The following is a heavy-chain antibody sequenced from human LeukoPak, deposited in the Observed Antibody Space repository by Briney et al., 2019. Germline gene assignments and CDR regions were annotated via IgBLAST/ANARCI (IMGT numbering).Heavy chain of an antibody. CDR1: GFTVSSNY. D-gene: IGHD2-15*01. V-gene: IGHV3-7*01. CDR2: IKQDGSEK. J-gene: IGHJ6*03. CDR3: ARDHSFRHQPSYYYYMDV. Sequence: PGGSLRLSCAASGFTVSSNYMSWVRQAPGKGLEWVANIKQDGSEKYYVDSVKGRFTISRDNAKNSLYLQMNSLRAEDTAVYYCARDHSFRHQPSYYYYMDVWGKGTTVTVSS.